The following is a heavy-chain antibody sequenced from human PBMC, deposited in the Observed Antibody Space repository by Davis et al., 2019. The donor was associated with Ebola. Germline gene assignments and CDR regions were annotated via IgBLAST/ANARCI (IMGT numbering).Heavy chain of an antibody. CDR3: ARDPYCSSTRCYTGDAFDI. CDR2: ISAYNGNT. Sequence: ASVKVSCKASGGTFSSYAISWVRQAPGQGLEWMGWISAYNGNTNYAQKLQGRVTMTTDTSTSTAYMELRSLRSDDTAVYYCARDPYCSSTRCYTGDAFDIWGQGTMVTVSS. D-gene: IGHD2-2*02. J-gene: IGHJ3*02. V-gene: IGHV1-18*01. CDR1: GGTFSSYA.